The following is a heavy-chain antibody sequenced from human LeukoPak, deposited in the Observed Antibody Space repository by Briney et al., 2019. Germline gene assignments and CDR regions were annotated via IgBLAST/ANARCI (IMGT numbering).Heavy chain of an antibody. CDR1: GFTFSSYA. CDR3: AKSRLVAVVAAYMDV. D-gene: IGHD2-15*01. CDR2: ISYDGSNK. J-gene: IGHJ6*03. Sequence: PGGSLRLSCAASGFTFSSYAMHWVRQAPGKGVEGVTIISYDGSNKYYADSVKGRFTIPRDNSKNTLYLQLDSLRPEDTAVYYCAKSRLVAVVAAYMDVGGKGPTATVS. V-gene: IGHV3-30*18.